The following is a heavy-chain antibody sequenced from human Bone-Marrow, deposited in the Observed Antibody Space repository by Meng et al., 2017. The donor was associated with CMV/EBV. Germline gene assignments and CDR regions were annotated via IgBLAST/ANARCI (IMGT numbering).Heavy chain of an antibody. Sequence: GGSLRLSCAVSGFTFNRYRMNWVRQAPGKGLEWVSAISGSGGSTYYADSVKGRFTISRDNSKNTLYLQMNSLRAEDTAVYYCAGNTAPARYYYGMDVWGQGTTVTVSS. CDR3: AGNTAPARYYYGMDV. CDR1: GFTFNRYR. CDR2: ISGSGGST. J-gene: IGHJ6*02. V-gene: IGHV3-23*01. D-gene: IGHD5-18*01.